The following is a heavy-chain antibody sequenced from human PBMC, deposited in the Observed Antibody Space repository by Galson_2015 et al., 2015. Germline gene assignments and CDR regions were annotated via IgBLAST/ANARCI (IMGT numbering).Heavy chain of an antibody. CDR1: GYTFTSYG. V-gene: IGHV1-18*01. J-gene: IGHJ4*02. CDR3: ARDVEIVPAAIYFDY. D-gene: IGHD2-2*02. Sequence: SVKVSCKASGYTFTSYGISWVRQAPGQGLEWMGWISAYNGNTNYAQKLQGRVTMTTDTSTSTAYMELRSLRSDDTAVYYCARDVEIVPAAIYFDYWGQGTLLTVSS. CDR2: ISAYNGNT.